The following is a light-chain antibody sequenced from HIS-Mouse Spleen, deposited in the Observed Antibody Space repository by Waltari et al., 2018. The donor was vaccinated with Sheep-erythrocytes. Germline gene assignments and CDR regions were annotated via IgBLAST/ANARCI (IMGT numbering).Light chain of an antibody. Sequence: SYDLTQPPSVSVSPAQTARSTCSGPALPNQYADWYQQKSGQAPVLVIYEDSKRPSGIPERFSGSTSGTMATLTISGAQVEDEADDYCYSTDSSGNHWVFGGGTKLTVL. V-gene: IGLV3-10*01. CDR1: ALPNQY. CDR3: YSTDSSGNHWV. CDR2: EDS. J-gene: IGLJ3*02.